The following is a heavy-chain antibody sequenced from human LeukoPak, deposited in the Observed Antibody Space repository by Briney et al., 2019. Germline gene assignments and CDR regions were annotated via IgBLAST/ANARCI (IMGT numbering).Heavy chain of an antibody. V-gene: IGHV3-21*01. CDR3: ARAAYYYGSGSSFDY. D-gene: IGHD3-10*01. J-gene: IGHJ4*02. Sequence: GGSLRLSCAASGFDFSGAYMNWVRQAPGKGLEWVSSISSSSSYIYYADSVKGRFTISRDNAKNSLYLQMNSLRAEDTAVYYCARAAYYYGSGSSFDYWGQGTLVTVSS. CDR1: GFDFSGAY. CDR2: ISSSSSYI.